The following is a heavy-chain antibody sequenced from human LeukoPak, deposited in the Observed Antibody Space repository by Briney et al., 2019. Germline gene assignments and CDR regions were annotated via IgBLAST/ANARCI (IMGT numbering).Heavy chain of an antibody. D-gene: IGHD1-26*01. CDR2: ISYDGSSE. J-gene: IGHJ3*02. V-gene: IGHV3-30*18. CDR3: PKEAPGRGSYAFDM. Sequence: GGSLRLSCAAPGFTFSNYGMYSVRQAPGKGLEWVAIISYDGSSEYYADSVKGRFTISRDNSKNTLWLQMNSLRTEDAAVYYCPKEAPGRGSYAFDMWGQGTMATVSS. CDR1: GFTFSNYG.